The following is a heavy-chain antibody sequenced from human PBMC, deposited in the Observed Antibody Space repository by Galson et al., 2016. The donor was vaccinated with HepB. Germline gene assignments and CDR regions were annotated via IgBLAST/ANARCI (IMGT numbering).Heavy chain of an antibody. CDR3: TRDTESCIKSVCGNWFDP. CDR1: GGTFSRSP. D-gene: IGHD2/OR15-2a*01. J-gene: IGHJ5*02. Sequence: SVKVSCKASGGTFSRSPLSWVRQAPGQGLEWMGGIIPMFTTPNYAQRFQGRVTITADDSTSTAHMELSSLTSDDTAVYYCTRDTESCIKSVCGNWFDPWGQGTLVTVSS. V-gene: IGHV1-69*13. CDR2: IIPMFTTP.